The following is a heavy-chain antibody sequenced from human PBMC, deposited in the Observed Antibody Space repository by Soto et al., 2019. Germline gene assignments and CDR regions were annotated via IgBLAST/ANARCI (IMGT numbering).Heavy chain of an antibody. Sequence: SVKVSCKASGGTFSSYAISWVRQAPGQGLEWMGGIIPIFGTANYAQKFQGRVTITADESTSTAYMELSSLRSEDTAVYYCARAAAAAGIYYYYYGMDVWGQGTTVTVSS. V-gene: IGHV1-69*13. D-gene: IGHD6-13*01. CDR3: ARAAAAAGIYYYYYGMDV. CDR2: IIPIFGTA. J-gene: IGHJ6*02. CDR1: GGTFSSYA.